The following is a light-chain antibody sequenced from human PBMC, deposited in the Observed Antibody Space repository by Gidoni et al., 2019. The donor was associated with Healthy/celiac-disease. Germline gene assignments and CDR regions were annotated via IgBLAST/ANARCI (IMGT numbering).Light chain of an antibody. V-gene: IGKV2-28*01. CDR2: LGS. CDR1: QSLLHSNGYNY. Sequence: DMVITHSPLSLPVTPGEPASISCRSSQSLLHSNGYNYLDWYLQKPGQSPQLLIYLGSNRASGVPDRFSGSGSGTDFTLKISRVEAEDVGVYYCMQALQTPRTFGQGTKVEIK. J-gene: IGKJ1*01. CDR3: MQALQTPRT.